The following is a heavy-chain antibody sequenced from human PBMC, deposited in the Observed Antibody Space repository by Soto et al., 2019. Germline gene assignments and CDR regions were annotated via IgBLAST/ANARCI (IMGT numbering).Heavy chain of an antibody. CDR1: GFTFTSSA. CDR2: IVVGSGNT. Sequence: GAAVKVSCKASGFTFTSSAVQWVLQARGQRLEWIGWIVVGSGNTNYAQKFQERVTITRDMSTSTAYMEPSSLRSEDTAVYYCAAVEDFWSGYYSDYWGQGTLVTVSS. J-gene: IGHJ4*02. V-gene: IGHV1-58*01. D-gene: IGHD3-3*01. CDR3: AAVEDFWSGYYSDY.